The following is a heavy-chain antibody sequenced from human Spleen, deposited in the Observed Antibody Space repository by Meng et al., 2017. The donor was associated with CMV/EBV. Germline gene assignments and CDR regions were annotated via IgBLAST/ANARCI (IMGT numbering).Heavy chain of an antibody. CDR1: EFTFSDYC. CDR2: ISGSGSTI. CDR3: ARDHYTYRAYYYYGMDV. Sequence: GESLKISCAASEFTFSDYCMTWIRQAPGKGLEWVSYISGSGSTIYYADSVKGRFTISRDNAKNSMYLQMNNLRAEDTAVYYCARDHYTYRAYYYYGMDVWGQGTTVTVSS. J-gene: IGHJ6*02. D-gene: IGHD2-2*02. V-gene: IGHV3-11*04.